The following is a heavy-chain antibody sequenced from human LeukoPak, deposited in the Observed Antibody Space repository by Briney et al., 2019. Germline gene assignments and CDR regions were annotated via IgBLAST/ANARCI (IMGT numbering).Heavy chain of an antibody. J-gene: IGHJ3*02. Sequence: SQTLSLTCAISGDSVSSNSAAWNWIRQSPSRGLEWLGRTYYRSKWYNDYAVSVKSRITINPDTSKNQFSLQLNSVTPEDTAVYYCASTVVVPAGSNDAFDIWGQGTMVTVSS. CDR1: GDSVSSNSAA. D-gene: IGHD2-2*01. V-gene: IGHV6-1*01. CDR2: TYYRSKWYN. CDR3: ASTVVVPAGSNDAFDI.